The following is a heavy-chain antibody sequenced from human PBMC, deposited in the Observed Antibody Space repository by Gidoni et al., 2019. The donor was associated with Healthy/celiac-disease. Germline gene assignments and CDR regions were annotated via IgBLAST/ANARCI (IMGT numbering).Heavy chain of an antibody. Sequence: EVQLVESGGGLVQPGGSLRRSCAASGFTFSDHYMDWVRQAPGKGLEWGGRTRNKANSYTTEYAASVKGRFTISRDDSKNSLYLQMNILKTEDTAVYYCARVDSSGWYAFDIWGQGTMVTVSS. CDR3: ARVDSSGWYAFDI. D-gene: IGHD6-19*01. J-gene: IGHJ3*02. V-gene: IGHV3-72*01. CDR1: GFTFSDHY. CDR2: TRNKANSYTT.